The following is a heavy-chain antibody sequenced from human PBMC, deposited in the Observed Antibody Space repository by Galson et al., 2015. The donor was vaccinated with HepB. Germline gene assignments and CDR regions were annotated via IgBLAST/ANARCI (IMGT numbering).Heavy chain of an antibody. D-gene: IGHD6-19*01. J-gene: IGHJ4*02. CDR2: IFYYRGNN. Sequence: LRLSCAAFGFASSNYYFHCVRQDPGRRRQEVAGIFYYRGNNYYYASVKGRFTISRDNSKNTLYLQMNCLRAEDTGVYYCAKDPYLYSALAGTMSALDYWGQGTLVTVSS. CDR1: GFASSNYY. V-gene: IGHV3-30*18. CDR3: AKDPYLYSALAGTMSALDY.